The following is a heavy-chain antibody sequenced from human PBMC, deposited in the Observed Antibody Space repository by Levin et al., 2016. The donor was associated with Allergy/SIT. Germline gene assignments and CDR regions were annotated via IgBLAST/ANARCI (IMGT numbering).Heavy chain of an antibody. V-gene: IGHV2-70*17. D-gene: IGHD2-2*01. J-gene: IGHJ2*01. Sequence: SGPTLVKPTQTLTLTCTFSGFSLSTSGMCVSWIRQPPGKALEWLARIDWNDDKFYSTSLKTRLTISKDTSKNQVVLTMTNMDPLDTATYYCAPGSFTSCPFWFFDLWGRGTLVTVSS. CDR2: IDWNDDK. CDR1: GFSLSTSGMC. CDR3: APGSFTSCPFWFFDL.